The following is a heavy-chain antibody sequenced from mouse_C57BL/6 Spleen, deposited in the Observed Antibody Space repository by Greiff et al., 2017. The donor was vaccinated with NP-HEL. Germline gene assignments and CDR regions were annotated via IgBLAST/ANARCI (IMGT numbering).Heavy chain of an antibody. CDR3: TATGAGFGY. V-gene: IGHV6-3*01. J-gene: IGHJ2*01. D-gene: IGHD4-1*02. CDR2: IRLKSDNYAT. Sequence: EVQLVESGGGLVQPGGSMKLSCVASGFTFSNYWLNWVRQSPEKGLEWVAQIRLKSDNYATHYAVSVKGRLTMSRDDSKSSVYLQMNNLRADDTGCCYNTATGAGFGYWGQGTTLTVSS. CDR1: GFTFSNYW.